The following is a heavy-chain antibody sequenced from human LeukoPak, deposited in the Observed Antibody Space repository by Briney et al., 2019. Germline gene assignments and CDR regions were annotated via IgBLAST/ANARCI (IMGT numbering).Heavy chain of an antibody. CDR1: GFTFSSYW. CDR3: ARVIGDYGIYYYYYMDV. Sequence: GGSLRLPCAASGFTFSSYWMHWVRQAPGKGLVWVSRINSDGSSTSYADSVKGRFTISRDNAKNTLYLQMNSLRAEDTAVYYCARVIGDYGIYYYYYMDVWGKGTTVTVSS. D-gene: IGHD4-17*01. CDR2: INSDGSST. V-gene: IGHV3-74*01. J-gene: IGHJ6*03.